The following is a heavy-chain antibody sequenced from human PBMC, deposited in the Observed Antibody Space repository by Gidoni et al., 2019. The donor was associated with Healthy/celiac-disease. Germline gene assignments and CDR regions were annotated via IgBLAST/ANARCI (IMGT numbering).Heavy chain of an antibody. CDR2: ISGSGGST. CDR1: GFTFSSYA. J-gene: IGHJ4*02. V-gene: IGHV3-23*01. D-gene: IGHD1-26*01. CDR3: AWGGGATYFHD. Sequence: EVQLLESGGGLVQPGGSLRLSCAASGFTFSSYAMSWVRQAPGKGLEWVSAISGSGGSTYYADSVKGRFTISRDNSKNTRYLQMNSLRAEDTAVYYCAWGGGATYFHDWGQGTLVTVSS.